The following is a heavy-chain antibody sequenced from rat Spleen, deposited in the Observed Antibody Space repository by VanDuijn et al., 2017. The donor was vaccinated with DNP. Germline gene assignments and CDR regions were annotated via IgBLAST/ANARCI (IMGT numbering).Heavy chain of an antibody. CDR1: GYSITSNY. CDR3: ARWTRYFDY. Sequence: EVQLQESGSGLVKPSQSLSLTCSVTGYSITSNYWGWIRKFPGNKLEYIGHISYSGSTNYNPSLRSRLSITRDTSKNHFFLHLNSVTTEDTAKYYCARWTRYFDYWGQGVMVTVSS. CDR2: ISYSGST. D-gene: IGHD1-7*01. J-gene: IGHJ2*01. V-gene: IGHV3-1*01.